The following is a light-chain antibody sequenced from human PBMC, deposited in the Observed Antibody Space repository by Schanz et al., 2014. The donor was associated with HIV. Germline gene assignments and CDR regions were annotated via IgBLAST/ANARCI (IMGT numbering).Light chain of an antibody. Sequence: QSVLTQPPSESGTPGQRVTMSCSGSRSNIGSNTVNWYQQLPGTAPKVLIYSNDQRPSGVPDRFFGSRSGTSASLDITGLQSEDEADYFCAAWDDRLNGPVFGGGTKLTVL. V-gene: IGLV1-44*01. CDR3: AAWDDRLNGPV. CDR1: RSNIGSNT. J-gene: IGLJ2*01. CDR2: SND.